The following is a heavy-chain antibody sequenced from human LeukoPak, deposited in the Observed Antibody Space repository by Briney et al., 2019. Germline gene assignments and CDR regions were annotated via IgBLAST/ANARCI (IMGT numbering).Heavy chain of an antibody. CDR3: AREGRLRIWFDP. J-gene: IGHJ5*02. CDR2: INPSGGST. Sequence: ASVKVSCKASGYTFTSYHMHWVRQAPGQGLEWMGIINPSGGSTSYAQKFQGRVTMTRDTSTSTVYMELSSLRSEDTAVYYCAREGRLRIWFDPWGQGTLVTVSS. D-gene: IGHD2-15*01. CDR1: GYTFTSYH. V-gene: IGHV1-46*01.